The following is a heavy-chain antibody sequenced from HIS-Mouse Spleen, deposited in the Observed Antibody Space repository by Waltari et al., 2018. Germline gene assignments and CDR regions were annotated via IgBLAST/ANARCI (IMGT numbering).Heavy chain of an antibody. D-gene: IGHD6-13*01. CDR1: GGSIRSSSYY. CDR3: AREIPYSSSWYDWYFDL. V-gene: IGHV4-39*07. CDR2: IYYSGST. Sequence: QLQLQESGPGLVKPSATLSPTCTVSGGSIRSSSYYWGWFRQPPGKGLEWIGSIYYSGSTYYNPSLKSRVTISVDTSKNQFSLKLSSVTAADTAVYYCAREIPYSSSWYDWYFDLWGRGTLVTVSS. J-gene: IGHJ2*01.